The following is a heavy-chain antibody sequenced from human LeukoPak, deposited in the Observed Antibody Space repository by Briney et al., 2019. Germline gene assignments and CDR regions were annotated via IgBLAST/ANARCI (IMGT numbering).Heavy chain of an antibody. CDR3: TRDEAAATN. CDR2: IKQDGRVK. CDR1: GFTFSNYW. D-gene: IGHD6-13*01. Sequence: PGGSLRLSCAGSGFTFSNYWMSWVRQAPGKGPEWVANIKQDGRVKHYVDSVKGRFTISRDNAKSSLYLQMNSLRAEDTALYYCTRDEAAATNWGQGTLVTVSS. J-gene: IGHJ4*02. V-gene: IGHV3-7*01.